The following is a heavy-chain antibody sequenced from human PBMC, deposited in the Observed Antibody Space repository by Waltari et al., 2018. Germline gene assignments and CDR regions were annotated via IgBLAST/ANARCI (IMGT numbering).Heavy chain of an antibody. D-gene: IGHD3-10*01. J-gene: IGHJ4*02. Sequence: EVQLVESGGGLVRPGGSLRLSCAASGFTFNTYWMHWVRQAPGKGLGWVARINSEGSLISYAASVKGRFTISRDNAKNTLYLQMNSLRAEDTAVYYCARGGGSLDYWGQGTQVTVSS. CDR1: GFTFNTYW. CDR3: ARGGGSLDY. CDR2: INSEGSLI. V-gene: IGHV3-74*01.